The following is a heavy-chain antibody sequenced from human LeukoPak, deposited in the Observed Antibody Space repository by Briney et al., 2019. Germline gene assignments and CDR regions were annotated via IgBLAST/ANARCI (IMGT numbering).Heavy chain of an antibody. CDR2: ISYCGPYI. CDR3: ARERPYCSSTSCDPYYFDS. Sequence: GGSLRLSCAASGFTFTSYSMNWVRQAPGKGLEWVSSISYCGPYIHYADSVKGRFTISKDDAKNSLFLQMNSLRVEDTAVYYCARERPYCSSTSCDPYYFDSWGQGTLVTVSS. CDR1: GFTFTSYS. V-gene: IGHV3-21*01. D-gene: IGHD2-2*01. J-gene: IGHJ4*02.